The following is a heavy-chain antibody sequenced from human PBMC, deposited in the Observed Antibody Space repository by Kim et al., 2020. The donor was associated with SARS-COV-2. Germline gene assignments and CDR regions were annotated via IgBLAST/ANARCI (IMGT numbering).Heavy chain of an antibody. Sequence: GGSLRLSCAGSAFTFSSYCMHWVRQAPGKGLVWVSRISSDGSSTSYADSVRGRFTISRDNAKNTVYLQMNSLRAEDTAVYYCARGSSWSYPRSYDIWGQG. V-gene: IGHV3-74*01. D-gene: IGHD1-26*01. J-gene: IGHJ3*02. CDR3: ARGSSWSYPRSYDI. CDR2: ISSDGSST. CDR1: AFTFSSYC.